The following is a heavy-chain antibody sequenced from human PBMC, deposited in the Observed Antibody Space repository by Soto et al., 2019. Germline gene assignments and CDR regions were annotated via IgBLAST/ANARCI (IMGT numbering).Heavy chain of an antibody. CDR2: ITGSGGST. J-gene: IGHJ4*02. CDR3: AKARDYYGAAYDY. CDR1: GFTFSSYA. D-gene: IGHD3-10*01. V-gene: IGHV3-23*01. Sequence: EVQPLESGGGLVQPGGSRRLSCAASGFTFSSYAMGWVRQAPGKGLEWVSGITGSGGSTYHADSVKGRFTISRDNSKNTLYMQMNSPRAESTAVYHCAKARDYYGAAYDYWGQGVLVTVSS.